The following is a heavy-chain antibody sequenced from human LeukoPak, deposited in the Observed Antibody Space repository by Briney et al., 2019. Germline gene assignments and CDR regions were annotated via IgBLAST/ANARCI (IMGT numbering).Heavy chain of an antibody. D-gene: IGHD6-13*01. Sequence: GGSLRLSCAASGFTFDDYGMSWVRQAPGKGLEWVSGINWNGGSTGYADSVKGRFTISRDNSKNTLYLQMNSLRAEDTAVYYCARVDSSSWNFDYWGQGTLVTVSS. J-gene: IGHJ4*02. CDR1: GFTFDDYG. CDR2: INWNGGST. V-gene: IGHV3-20*04. CDR3: ARVDSSSWNFDY.